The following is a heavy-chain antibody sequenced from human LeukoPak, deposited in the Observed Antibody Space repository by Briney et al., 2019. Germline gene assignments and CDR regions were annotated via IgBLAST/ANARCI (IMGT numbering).Heavy chain of an antibody. CDR1: GFTFSSYA. V-gene: IGHV3-23*01. CDR2: SSGSGGST. Sequence: GGSLRLSCAASGFTFSSYAMSWVRQAPGKGLEWVSASSGSGGSTYYADSVKGRFTISRDNSKNTLYLQMNSLRAEDTAVYYCAKWAQPLLYYYYYYMDVWGKGTTITVSS. CDR3: AKWAQPLLYYYYYYMDV. D-gene: IGHD2-21*02. J-gene: IGHJ6*03.